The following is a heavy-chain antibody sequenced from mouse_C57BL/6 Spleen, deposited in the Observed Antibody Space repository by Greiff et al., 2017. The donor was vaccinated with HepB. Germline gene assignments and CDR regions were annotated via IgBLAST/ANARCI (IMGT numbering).Heavy chain of an antibody. CDR3: ARNDPTGYFDV. V-gene: IGHV1-80*01. J-gene: IGHJ1*03. Sequence: VQRVESGAELVKPGASVKISCKASGYAFSSYWMNWVKQRPGKGLEWIGQIYPGDGDTNYNGKFKGKATLTADKSSSTAYMQLSSRTSEDSAVYFCARNDPTGYFDVWGTGTTVTVSA. CDR2: IYPGDGDT. CDR1: GYAFSSYW. D-gene: IGHD2-10*01.